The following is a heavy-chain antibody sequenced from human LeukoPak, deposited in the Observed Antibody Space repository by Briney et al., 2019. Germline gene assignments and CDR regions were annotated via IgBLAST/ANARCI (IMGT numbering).Heavy chain of an antibody. CDR3: ARESGDYGSADMPGYYYYMDV. V-gene: IGHV3-7*01. D-gene: IGHD3-10*01. CDR2: IKEDGTEK. CDR1: GFTFGDYA. J-gene: IGHJ6*03. Sequence: GGSLRLSCTASGFTFGDYAMSWVRQAPGKGLEWVAKIKEDGTEKYYVGSVEGRFTISRDNARNTLFLQMNSLRVEDTAVYFCARESGDYGSADMPGYYYYMDVWAKGTTVIVSS.